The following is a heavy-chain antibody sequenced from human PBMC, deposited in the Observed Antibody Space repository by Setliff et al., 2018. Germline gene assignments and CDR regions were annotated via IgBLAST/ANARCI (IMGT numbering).Heavy chain of an antibody. Sequence: ASVKVSCKASGYTFSTHGISWVRQAPGRGLEWLAWIGLYSGETNFALNIRDRLTMTTDISTTTVYMERRGLTSDDTAVYYCARARIAVAGSDLDYWGQGTLVTVSS. D-gene: IGHD6-19*01. J-gene: IGHJ4*02. V-gene: IGHV1-18*04. CDR3: ARARIAVAGSDLDY. CDR1: GYTFSTHG. CDR2: IGLYSGET.